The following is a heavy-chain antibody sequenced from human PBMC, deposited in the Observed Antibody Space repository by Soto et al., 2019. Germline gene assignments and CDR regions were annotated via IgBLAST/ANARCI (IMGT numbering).Heavy chain of an antibody. J-gene: IGHJ4*02. CDR1: GGSISSGDYY. CDR3: ASAGSNYGGPLYY. Sequence: QVQLQESGPGLVKPSQTLSLTCTVSGGSISSGDYYWSWIRQHPGKGLEWIGYIYYSGSTYYNPSLKSRGTISVDTAKNQCSLKLSSGTAADTAVYSCASAGSNYGGPLYYWGQGTLVTVSS. V-gene: IGHV4-31*03. CDR2: IYYSGST. D-gene: IGHD4-4*01.